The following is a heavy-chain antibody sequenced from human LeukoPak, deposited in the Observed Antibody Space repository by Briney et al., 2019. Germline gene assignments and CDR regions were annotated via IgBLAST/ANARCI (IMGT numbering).Heavy chain of an antibody. CDR2: ISGSGGST. Sequence: GGSLRLSCAASGFTFSSYAMSWVRQAPGKGLEWVSAISGSGGSTYYADSVKGRFSISRDNSKSTLYLQMNSLRAEDTAVYYCAKGPAASRAYHFHYWGQGTLVTVSS. CDR3: AKGPAASRAYHFHY. J-gene: IGHJ4*02. D-gene: IGHD6-25*01. V-gene: IGHV3-23*01. CDR1: GFTFSSYA.